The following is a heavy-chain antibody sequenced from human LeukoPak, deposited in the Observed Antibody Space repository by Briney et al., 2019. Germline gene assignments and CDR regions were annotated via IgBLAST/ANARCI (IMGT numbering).Heavy chain of an antibody. Sequence: EGSLRLSCTVSGFTVSSNSMSWVRQAPGKGLEWVSFIYSDNTHYSDSVKGRFTISRDNSKNTLYLQMNSLRAEDTAVYYCARESAYDSSGPDAFDIWGQGTMVTVSS. CDR1: GFTVSSNS. CDR3: ARESAYDSSGPDAFDI. J-gene: IGHJ3*02. CDR2: IYSDNT. D-gene: IGHD3-22*01. V-gene: IGHV3-53*01.